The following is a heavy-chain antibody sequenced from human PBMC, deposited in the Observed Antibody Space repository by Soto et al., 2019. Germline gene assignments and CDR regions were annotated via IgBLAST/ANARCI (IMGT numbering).Heavy chain of an antibody. CDR3: ARPVTTISNAFDI. CDR2: IYPGDSDT. CDR1: GYSFTNYW. V-gene: IGHV5-51*01. Sequence: PGESLKISCKGSGYSFTNYWIGWVRQMPGKGLEWMGIIYPGDSDTRYSPSFQGQVTISADKSISTAYLQWSSLKASDTAMYYCARPVTTISNAFDIWGQGTMVTVSS. D-gene: IGHD4-17*01. J-gene: IGHJ3*02.